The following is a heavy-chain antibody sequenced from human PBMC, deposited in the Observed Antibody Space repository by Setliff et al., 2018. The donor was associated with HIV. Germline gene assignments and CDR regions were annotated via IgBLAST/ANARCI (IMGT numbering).Heavy chain of an antibody. Sequence: SETLSLTCAVYGESFSGYYWSWIRQPPGKGLEWIGEINHSGSTNYNPSLKSRVTISVDTSKNQFSLKLSSVTAADTAVFYCARLTTTYYYDSSAYYHPVWGQGTLVTAPQ. CDR1: GESFSGYY. CDR3: ARLTTTYYYDSSAYYHPV. D-gene: IGHD3-22*01. CDR2: INHSGST. V-gene: IGHV4-34*01. J-gene: IGHJ4*02.